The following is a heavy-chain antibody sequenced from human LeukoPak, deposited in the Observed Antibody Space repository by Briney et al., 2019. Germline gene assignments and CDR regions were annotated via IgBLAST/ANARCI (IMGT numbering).Heavy chain of an antibody. J-gene: IGHJ3*02. CDR3: AKDALESATVGNDAFDI. D-gene: IGHD4-17*01. CDR2: ITATSSST. CDR1: GFTFSSYG. Sequence: PGGSLRLSCAASGFTFSSYGMSWVRQAPGKGLEWVSAITATSSSTHDADSVQGRFTISRDNSKNTLYLQMNSLRAEDTAVYYCAKDALESATVGNDAFDIWGQGTMVTVSS. V-gene: IGHV3-23*01.